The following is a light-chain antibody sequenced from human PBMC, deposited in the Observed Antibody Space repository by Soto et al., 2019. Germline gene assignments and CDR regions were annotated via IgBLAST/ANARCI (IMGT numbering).Light chain of an antibody. CDR3: QQYGSSPWT. J-gene: IGKJ1*01. V-gene: IGKV3-20*01. Sequence: EIVLTQSPGTLSWSPGDRATLSCRASQSVSSSFLAWYQQKPGQAPRLLIYGASSRATGIPDRFSGSGSGTDFTLTINRLEPEDFAVYYCQQYGSSPWTFGQGTKVEIK. CDR2: GAS. CDR1: QSVSSSF.